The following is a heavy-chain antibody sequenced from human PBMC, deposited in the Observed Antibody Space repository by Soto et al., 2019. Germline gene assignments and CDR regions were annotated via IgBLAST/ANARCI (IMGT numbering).Heavy chain of an antibody. J-gene: IGHJ6*02. CDR1: GFTVSRDY. CDR2: IYSGGET. CDR3: AGDPGDRNVMIV. Sequence: EGQVVESGGDLVQPGGSLRLSCAASGFTVSRDYMNWVRQAPGKGLEWVSVIYSGGETYHADSVRGRFTISRDNSKNMVNLQMNSLRVDDTAVYYCAGDPGDRNVMIVWGQGTTVTVSS. D-gene: IGHD1-26*01. V-gene: IGHV3-66*01.